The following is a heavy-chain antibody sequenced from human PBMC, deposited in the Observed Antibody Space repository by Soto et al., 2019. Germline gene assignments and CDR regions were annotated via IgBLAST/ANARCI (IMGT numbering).Heavy chain of an antibody. CDR1: GGSISSYY. D-gene: IGHD6-6*01. CDR2: IYYSGST. V-gene: IGHV4-59*01. J-gene: IGHJ4*02. CDR3: ARDRSSSSWVRSNYFDY. Sequence: QVQLQESGPGLVKPSETLSLTCTVSGGSISSYYWSWIRQPPGKGLEWIGYIYYSGSTNYNPSLKSRVTISVDTSKNQFSPKLSSVTAADTAVYYCARDRSSSSWVRSNYFDYWGQGTLVTVSS.